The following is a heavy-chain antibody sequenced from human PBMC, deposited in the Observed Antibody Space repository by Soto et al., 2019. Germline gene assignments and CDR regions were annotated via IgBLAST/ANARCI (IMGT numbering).Heavy chain of an antibody. CDR2: ISQSGST. CDR1: GGSVSDYH. CDR3: ARSTVGAFDI. J-gene: IGHJ3*02. Sequence: PSETLSLTCSVFGGSVSDYHWSWIRQPPGKGLEWIGYISQSGSTNYNPSLESRVTISGGTSKNHFFLRLTSMTAADTAVYYCARSTVGAFDIWGQGTMVTVSS. D-gene: IGHD4-17*01. V-gene: IGHV4-59*02.